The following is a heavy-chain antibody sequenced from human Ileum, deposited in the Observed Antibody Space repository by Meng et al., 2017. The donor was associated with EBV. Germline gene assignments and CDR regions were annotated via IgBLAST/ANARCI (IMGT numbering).Heavy chain of an antibody. D-gene: IGHD6-25*01. CDR3: SRDLAGSDDD. J-gene: IGHJ4*02. CDR1: GFSFSRYW. V-gene: IGHV3-74*02. Sequence: LVESGGGLVQPGGSLRLSCAASGFSFSRYWMHWVRQAPGKGLVWVSRTNENGRTTDYADSVKGRFTISRDNTKNILYLQMDSLRAEDTAVYFCSRDLAGSDDDWGQGTLVTVSS. CDR2: TNENGRTT.